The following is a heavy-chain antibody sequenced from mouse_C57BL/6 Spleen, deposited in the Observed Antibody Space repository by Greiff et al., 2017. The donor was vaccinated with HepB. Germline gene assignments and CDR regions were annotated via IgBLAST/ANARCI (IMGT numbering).Heavy chain of an antibody. J-gene: IGHJ3*01. V-gene: IGHV5-4*03. CDR2: ISDGGSYT. CDR1: GFTFSSYA. D-gene: IGHD2-3*01. CDR3: ARGSDGYCAFAY. Sequence: EVMLVEPGGGLVKPGGSLKLSCAASGFTFSSYAMSWVRQTPEKRLEWVATISDGGSYTYYPDNVKGRVTISRDNAKNNLYLQMSHLKSEDTAMYYCARGSDGYCAFAYWGQGTLVTVSA.